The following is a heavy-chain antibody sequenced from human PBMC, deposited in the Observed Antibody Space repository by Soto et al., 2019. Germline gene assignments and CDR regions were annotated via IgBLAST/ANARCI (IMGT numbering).Heavy chain of an antibody. CDR1: GGSFSGYY. CDR3: ARVGIVVVPAVYYYYYGMDV. D-gene: IGHD2-2*03. J-gene: IGHJ6*02. Sequence: LSLTCAVYGGSFSGYYWSWIRQPPGKGLEWIGEINHSGSTNYNPSLKSRVTISVDTSKNQFSLKLSSVTAADTAVYYCARVGIVVVPAVYYYYYGMDVWGQGTTVTVSS. CDR2: INHSGST. V-gene: IGHV4-34*01.